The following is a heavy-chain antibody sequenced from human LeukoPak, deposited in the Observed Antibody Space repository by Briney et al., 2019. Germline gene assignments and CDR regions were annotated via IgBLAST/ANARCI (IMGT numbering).Heavy chain of an antibody. CDR2: IYTSGST. D-gene: IGHD6-19*01. CDR3: AGEMRHSSGWYWYFQH. V-gene: IGHV4-4*07. Sequence: PSETLSLTCTVSGGSISSYYWSWIRQPAGKGLEWIGRIYTSGSTDYNPSLKSRVTMSVDTSKNQFSLKLSSVTAADTAVYYCAGEMRHSSGWYWYFQHWGQGTLVTVSS. CDR1: GGSISSYY. J-gene: IGHJ1*01.